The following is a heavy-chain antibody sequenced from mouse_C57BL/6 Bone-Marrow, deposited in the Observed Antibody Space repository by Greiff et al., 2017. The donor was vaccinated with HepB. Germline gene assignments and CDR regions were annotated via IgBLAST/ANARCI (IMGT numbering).Heavy chain of an antibody. CDR2: INPYNGGT. Sequence: VQLQQSGPVLVKPGASVKMSCKASGYTFTDYYMNWVKQSHGKSLEWIGVINPYNGGTSYNQKFKGKATLTVDKSSSTAYMELNSLTSEDAAVYYCAGGGLRRWAWFAYWGQGTLVTVSA. V-gene: IGHV1-19*01. J-gene: IGHJ3*01. CDR1: GYTFTDYY. CDR3: AGGGLRRWAWFAY.